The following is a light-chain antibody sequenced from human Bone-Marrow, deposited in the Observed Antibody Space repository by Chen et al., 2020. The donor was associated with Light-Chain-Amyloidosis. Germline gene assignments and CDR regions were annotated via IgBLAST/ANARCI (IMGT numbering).Light chain of an antibody. CDR1: SSDVGGDNH. Sequence: QSDLTQPASVSGSPGQSIRISCTGTSSDVGGDNHVSWYQQHPDKASKLMIYEVTNRPSWVPDRFSGSKSDNTAALTISGLQTEEEADYFCSSYTITNTLVFRSGTRVTVL. CDR3: SSYTITNTLV. J-gene: IGLJ1*01. CDR2: EVT. V-gene: IGLV2-14*01.